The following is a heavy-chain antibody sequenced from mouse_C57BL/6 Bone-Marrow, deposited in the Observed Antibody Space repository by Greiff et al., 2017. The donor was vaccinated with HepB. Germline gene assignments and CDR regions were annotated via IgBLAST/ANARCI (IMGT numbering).Heavy chain of an antibody. V-gene: IGHV1-39*01. CDR2: INPNYGTT. J-gene: IGHJ4*01. Sequence: EVQLQQSGPELVKPGASVKISCKASGYSFTDYNMNWVKQSNGKSLEWIGVINPNYGTTSYNQKFKGKATLTVYQSSSTAYMQLNSLTSEDSAVYYCARSFYYGSFYAMDYWGQGTAVTVSS. CDR3: ARSFYYGSFYAMDY. D-gene: IGHD1-1*01. CDR1: GYSFTDYN.